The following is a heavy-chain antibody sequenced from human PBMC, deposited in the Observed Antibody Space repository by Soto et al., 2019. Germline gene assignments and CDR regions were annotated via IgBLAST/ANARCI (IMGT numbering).Heavy chain of an antibody. Sequence: GATVKVSCKASGGTFSSYAISWVRQAPGQGLEWMGGIIPIFGTANYAQKFQGRVTITADESTSTAYMELSSLRSEDTAVYYCARGMEYSSSSGDYYYYGMDVWGQGTTVTVSS. CDR2: IIPIFGTA. CDR3: ARGMEYSSSSGDYYYYGMDV. J-gene: IGHJ6*02. CDR1: GGTFSSYA. D-gene: IGHD6-6*01. V-gene: IGHV1-69*13.